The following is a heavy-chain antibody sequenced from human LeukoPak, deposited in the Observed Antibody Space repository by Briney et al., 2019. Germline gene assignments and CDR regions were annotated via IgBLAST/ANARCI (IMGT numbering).Heavy chain of an antibody. CDR1: GYTFTGYY. D-gene: IGHD3-22*01. Sequence: ASVKVSCKASGYTFTGYYMHWVRQAPGQGLEWMGRINPNSGGTNYAQKFQGRVTMTRDTSISTAYMELSRLRSDDTAVYYCARDSSGYSPSGMDVWGQGTTVTVSS. V-gene: IGHV1-2*06. CDR3: ARDSSGYSPSGMDV. J-gene: IGHJ6*02. CDR2: INPNSGGT.